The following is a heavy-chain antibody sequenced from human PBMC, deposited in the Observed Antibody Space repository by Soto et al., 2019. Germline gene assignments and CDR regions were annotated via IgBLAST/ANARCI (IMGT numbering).Heavy chain of an antibody. Sequence: EVQLVESGGGLVQPGGSLRLSCAASGFTFSSYWMHWVRQAPGKGLVWVSRINSDGSSTSYADSVKGRFTISRDNAKNTLYLQMNSLRAEDTAMYYCARDWAYYYDSRDAGGMDVWGQGTTVTVSS. V-gene: IGHV3-74*01. D-gene: IGHD3-22*01. J-gene: IGHJ6*02. CDR1: GFTFSSYW. CDR2: INSDGSST. CDR3: ARDWAYYYDSRDAGGMDV.